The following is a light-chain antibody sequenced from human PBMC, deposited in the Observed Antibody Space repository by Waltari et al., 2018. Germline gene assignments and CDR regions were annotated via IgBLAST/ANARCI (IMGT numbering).Light chain of an antibody. CDR3: NSYTSSSTLWV. Sequence: QSALTQPASVSGSPGQPITISCTGTSTDVGGYNYVSWYQQHPGKAPKLMIYEVSNRPSGVSHRFSGSKSGNTASLTISGLQAEDEADYYCNSYTSSSTLWVFGGGTKLTVL. J-gene: IGLJ3*02. CDR1: STDVGGYNY. CDR2: EVS. V-gene: IGLV2-14*01.